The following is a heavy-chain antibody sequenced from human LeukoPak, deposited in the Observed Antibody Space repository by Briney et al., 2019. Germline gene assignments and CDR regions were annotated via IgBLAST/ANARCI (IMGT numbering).Heavy chain of an antibody. CDR1: GFTVSSNY. V-gene: IGHV3-53*01. D-gene: IGHD1-26*01. CDR3: ATDPRKWEPWAFDI. CDR2: IYSGGST. Sequence: PGGSLRLSCAASGFTVSSNYMSWVRQAPGKGLEWVSIIYSGGSTYYADSVKGRFTISRDNSKNTLYLQMNSLRAEDTAVYYCATDPRKWEPWAFDIWGQGTMVTVSS. J-gene: IGHJ3*02.